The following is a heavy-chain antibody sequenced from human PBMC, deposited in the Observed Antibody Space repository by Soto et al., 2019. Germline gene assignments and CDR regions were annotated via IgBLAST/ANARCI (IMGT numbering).Heavy chain of an antibody. V-gene: IGHV4-31*03. Sequence: QVQLQESGPGLVKPSQTLSLTCTVSGGSISSGGYLWSWIRQHPGKGLAWIGFIYYSGSTYYNPSLKSRVTISVDTSKNQFSLKRSSVTAADTAVNYCATEGAAPYCFDGMDVWGQGTTVTVSS. CDR3: ATEGAAPYCFDGMDV. CDR2: IYYSGST. J-gene: IGHJ6*02. CDR1: GGSISSGGYL. D-gene: IGHD6-6*01.